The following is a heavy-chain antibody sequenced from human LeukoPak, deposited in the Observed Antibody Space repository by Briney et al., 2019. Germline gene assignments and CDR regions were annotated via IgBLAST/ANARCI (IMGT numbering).Heavy chain of an antibody. J-gene: IGHJ4*02. CDR3: ATSYSSSWYEYYFDY. V-gene: IGHV5-51*01. Sequence: TPGESLKISCKGSGYSFTSYWIVWVLQMPAKSLEWRVISYPVYSGTRYIPPFPHQVTNPAGKHIRAAYLPWASLNASDTASCYCATSYSSSWYEYYFDYWGQGTLVTVSS. CDR1: GYSFTSYW. CDR2: SYPVYSGT. D-gene: IGHD6-13*01.